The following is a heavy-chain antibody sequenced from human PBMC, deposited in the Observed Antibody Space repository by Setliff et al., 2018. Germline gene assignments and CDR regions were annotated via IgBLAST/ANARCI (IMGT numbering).Heavy chain of an antibody. D-gene: IGHD3-9*01. CDR1: GFTFSTYS. CDR3: ANHNPARRALNGTPLDN. Sequence: LRLSCAASGFTFSTYSMSWVRQAPGKGLEWVSAISGDSVYIYYADSVKGRFTISRDNSKNTLYLQMRSLRAEDTAIYYCANHNPARRALNGTPLDNWGRGTLVTVSS. CDR2: ISGDSVYI. J-gene: IGHJ4*02. V-gene: IGHV3-23*01.